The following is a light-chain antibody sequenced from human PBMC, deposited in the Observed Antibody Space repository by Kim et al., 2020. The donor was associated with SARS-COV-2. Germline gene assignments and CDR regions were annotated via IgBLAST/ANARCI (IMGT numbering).Light chain of an antibody. CDR3: QQYGSSPST. V-gene: IGKV3-20*01. CDR2: GAS. CDR1: QSVSSNY. Sequence: SPGERATLSCRASQSVSSNYLAWYQQKPGQAPRLLIYGASTRATGIPDRFSGSGSGADFTLSISRLEAEDFALYYCQQYGSSPSTFGQGTKVEIK. J-gene: IGKJ1*01.